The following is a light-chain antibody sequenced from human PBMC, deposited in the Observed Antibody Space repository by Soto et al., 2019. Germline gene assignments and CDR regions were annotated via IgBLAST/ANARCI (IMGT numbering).Light chain of an antibody. Sequence: IVLTQSPGTLSLSPGERATLSFRASQSVSSSYLAWYQQKPGQAPRLLIYGASSRATGIPDRFSGSGSGTDFTLTISRLEPEDFAVYYCQQYGSSPQKFGQGTKVDIK. CDR1: QSVSSSY. CDR2: GAS. CDR3: QQYGSSPQK. J-gene: IGKJ1*01. V-gene: IGKV3-20*01.